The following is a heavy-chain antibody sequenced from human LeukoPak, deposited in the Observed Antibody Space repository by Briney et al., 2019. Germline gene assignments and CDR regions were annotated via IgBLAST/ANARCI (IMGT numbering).Heavy chain of an antibody. Sequence: GGSLRLSCAASGFTFSSYWMVWVRQVPGKGLVWVSRINSDGSSTSYADSVKGRFTISRDNAKNTLYLQMNSLRAEDTGVYYCARDMTGYSSAWYYFDYWGQGTLVTVSS. CDR1: GFTFSSYW. J-gene: IGHJ4*02. CDR2: INSDGSST. D-gene: IGHD6-19*01. CDR3: ARDMTGYSSAWYYFDY. V-gene: IGHV3-74*01.